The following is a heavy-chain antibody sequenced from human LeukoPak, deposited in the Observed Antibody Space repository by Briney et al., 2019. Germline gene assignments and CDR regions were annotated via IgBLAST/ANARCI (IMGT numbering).Heavy chain of an antibody. Sequence: PSETLSLTCTVSGGSISSYYWSWIRQPPGKGLEWIGYIYYSGSTNYNPSLKSRVTISVDTSKNQFSLKLSSVTAADTAVYYCARGGDYGDLNWFDPWGQGTLVTVSS. J-gene: IGHJ5*02. V-gene: IGHV4-59*08. CDR2: IYYSGST. D-gene: IGHD4-17*01. CDR3: ARGGDYGDLNWFDP. CDR1: GGSISSYY.